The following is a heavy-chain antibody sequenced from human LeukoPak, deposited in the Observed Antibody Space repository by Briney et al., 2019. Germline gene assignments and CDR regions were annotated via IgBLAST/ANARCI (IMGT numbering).Heavy chain of an antibody. D-gene: IGHD3-9*01. V-gene: IGHV4-34*01. J-gene: IGHJ4*02. Sequence: SETLSLTCAVYGGSITGYYWSWIRQPPGKGLEWVGEIHYTGATSYNPSLKSRATMSIDTSKNQVSLKLSSVTAADTAVYYCARGNILSGYCFDFWGQGALVTVSS. CDR3: ARGNILSGYCFDF. CDR1: GGSITGYY. CDR2: IHYTGAT.